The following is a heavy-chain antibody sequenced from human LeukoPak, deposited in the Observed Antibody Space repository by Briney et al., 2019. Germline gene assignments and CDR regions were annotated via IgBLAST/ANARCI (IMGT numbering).Heavy chain of an antibody. J-gene: IGHJ3*02. Sequence: PGGSLRLSCAASGFTVSSNYMSWVRQAPGKGLEWVSVIYSGGSTYYADSVKGRLTISRDNSKNTLYLQMNSLRAEDTAVYYCAREGYYYDSSGYYSEAFDIWGQGTMVTVSS. CDR3: AREGYYYDSSGYYSEAFDI. CDR2: IYSGGST. D-gene: IGHD3-22*01. CDR1: GFTVSSNY. V-gene: IGHV3-53*01.